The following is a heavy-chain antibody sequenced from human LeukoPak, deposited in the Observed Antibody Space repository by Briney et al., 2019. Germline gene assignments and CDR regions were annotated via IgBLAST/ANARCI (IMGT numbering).Heavy chain of an antibody. V-gene: IGHV3-21*04. CDR2: ISSSSSYI. Sequence: PGGSLRLSCAASGFIFSSYSMNWVRQAPGKGLEWVSSISSSSSYIYYADSVKGRFTISRDNSKNTLNLQMNSLRVEDTAVYYCAKEIAVAGRYWGQGTLVTVSS. D-gene: IGHD6-19*01. CDR1: GFIFSSYS. J-gene: IGHJ4*02. CDR3: AKEIAVAGRY.